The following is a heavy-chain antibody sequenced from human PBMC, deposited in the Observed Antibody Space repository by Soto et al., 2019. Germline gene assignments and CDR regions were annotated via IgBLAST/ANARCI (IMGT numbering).Heavy chain of an antibody. CDR3: ARDRVVGERWFDP. CDR2: ISAYNGNT. V-gene: IGHV1-18*01. J-gene: IGHJ5*02. D-gene: IGHD1-26*01. Sequence: GASVKASCKASGYTFTSYGISWVRQAPGQGLERMGWISAYNGNTNYAQKLQGRVTMTTDTSTSTAYMELRSLRSDDTAVYYCARDRVVGERWFDPWGQGTLVTVSS. CDR1: GYTFTSYG.